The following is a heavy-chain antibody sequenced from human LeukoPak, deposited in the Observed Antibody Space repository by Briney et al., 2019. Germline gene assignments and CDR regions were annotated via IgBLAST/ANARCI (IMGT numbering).Heavy chain of an antibody. J-gene: IGHJ3*02. V-gene: IGHV4-59*01. CDR1: GGSIRSYY. CDR3: ASSLSLAFDI. Sequence: SETLSLTCTVSGGSIRSYYWSWIRQPPGKGLEWIGYIYYSGSTNYNPSLKSRVTISVDTSKNQFSLKLSSVTAADTAVYYCASSLSLAFDIWGQGTMVTVSS. CDR2: IYYSGST.